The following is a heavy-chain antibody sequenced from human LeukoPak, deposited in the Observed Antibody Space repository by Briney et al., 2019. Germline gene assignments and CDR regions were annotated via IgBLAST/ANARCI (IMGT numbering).Heavy chain of an antibody. CDR1: GFTFSSYW. J-gene: IGHJ4*02. CDR3: AREGVLSFGELVDY. V-gene: IGHV3-7*01. CDR2: IKQDGSEK. D-gene: IGHD3-10*01. Sequence: GGSLRHSRAASGFTFSSYWMSWVRQAPGKGLEWVANIKQDGSEKYYVDSVKGRFTISRDNAKNSLYLQMNSLRAEDTAVYYCAREGVLSFGELVDYWGQGTLVTVSS.